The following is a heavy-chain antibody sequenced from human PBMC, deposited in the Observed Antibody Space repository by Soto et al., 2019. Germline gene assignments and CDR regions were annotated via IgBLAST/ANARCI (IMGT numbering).Heavy chain of an antibody. Sequence: QVQLVESGGGVVQPGRSLRLSCGASGFTFSSYGMQWVRQAPGKGLEWVAVISYDGSNKYYADSVKGRFTISRDNSKNTLYLKMNSMRAEDTAAYYCAKDQTYYYGSGQNYYYYGMDVWGQGTTDTVSS. D-gene: IGHD3-10*01. CDR2: ISYDGSNK. CDR3: AKDQTYYYGSGQNYYYYGMDV. V-gene: IGHV3-30*18. J-gene: IGHJ6*02. CDR1: GFTFSSYG.